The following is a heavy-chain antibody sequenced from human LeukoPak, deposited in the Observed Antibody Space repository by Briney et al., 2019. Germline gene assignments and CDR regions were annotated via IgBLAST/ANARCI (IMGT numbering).Heavy chain of an antibody. CDR3: ARDNIVVVPAAIIHYYYYYYMDV. D-gene: IGHD2-2*02. J-gene: IGHJ6*03. Sequence: GGSLRLSCAASGFTFSSYWMSWVRQAPGKGLEWVANIKQDGSEKYYVDSVKGRFTISRDNAKNSLYLQMNSLRAEDTAVYYCARDNIVVVPAAIIHYYYYYYMDVWGKGTTVTVSS. CDR2: IKQDGSEK. CDR1: GFTFSSYW. V-gene: IGHV3-7*01.